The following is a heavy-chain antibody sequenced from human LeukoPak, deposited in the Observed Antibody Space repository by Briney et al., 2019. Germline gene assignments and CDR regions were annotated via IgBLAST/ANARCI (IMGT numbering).Heavy chain of an antibody. CDR1: GYSIGSGYY. CDR2: IYHSGST. J-gene: IGHJ4*02. V-gene: IGHV4-38-2*01. D-gene: IGHD6-6*01. CDR3: ARDKYTTSSGAPSEFDY. Sequence: PSETLSLTCAVSGYSIGSGYYWAWIRQPPGQGLEWIGSIYHSGSTYYNPSLKSRVTISVDRSRNQLSLKMTSVTAADTAVFYCARDKYTTSSGAPSEFDYWGQGTLVIVSS.